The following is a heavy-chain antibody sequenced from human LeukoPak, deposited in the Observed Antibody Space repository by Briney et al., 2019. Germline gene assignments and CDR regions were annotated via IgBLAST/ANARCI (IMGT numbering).Heavy chain of an antibody. V-gene: IGHV3-7*01. CDR1: GFTFSNYA. Sequence: GGSLRLSCAASGFTFSNYAMTWVRQAPGKGLEWVANIKQDGSEKYYVDSVKGRFTISRDNAKNSLYLQMNSLRAEDTAVYYCASTATYYDFWSGYWTHHPFDYWGQGTLVTVSS. D-gene: IGHD3-3*01. CDR2: IKQDGSEK. CDR3: ASTATYYDFWSGYWTHHPFDY. J-gene: IGHJ4*02.